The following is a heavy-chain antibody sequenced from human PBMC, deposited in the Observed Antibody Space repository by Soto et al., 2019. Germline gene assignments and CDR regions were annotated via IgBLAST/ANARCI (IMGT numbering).Heavy chain of an antibody. CDR2: IFHSGST. V-gene: IGHV4-4*02. J-gene: IGHJ5*02. CDR1: GFTFSSYG. Sequence: QVQLVESGGGVVQPGRSLRLSCAASGFTFSSYGMHWVRQAPGKGLEWIGEIFHSGSTNYNPSLKSRVIISVDKSKNQFSLKLNSVTDADTAVYYCAQLYNWFDPWGQGTLVTVSS. CDR3: AQLYNWFDP.